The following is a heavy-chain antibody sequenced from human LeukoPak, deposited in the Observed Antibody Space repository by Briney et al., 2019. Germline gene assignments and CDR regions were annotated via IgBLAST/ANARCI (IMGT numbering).Heavy chain of an antibody. D-gene: IGHD1/OR15-1a*01. CDR2: INPNSGGT. CDR3: ARGTAPDLDY. CDR1: GYTFTGHS. J-gene: IGHJ4*02. V-gene: IGHV1-2*02. Sequence: ASVKVSCKASGYTFTGHSMHWVRQAPGQRLEWMGWINPNSGGTNNAQKFQGRVTMTSDTSISTAYMELSRLTSDDTAVYYCARGTAPDLDYWGQGTLVTVSS.